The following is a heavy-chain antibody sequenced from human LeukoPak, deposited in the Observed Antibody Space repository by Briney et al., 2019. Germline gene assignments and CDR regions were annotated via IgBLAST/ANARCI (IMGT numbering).Heavy chain of an antibody. V-gene: IGHV3-21*01. CDR1: GFTFSSYS. Sequence: GGSLRLSCAASGFTFSSYSMNWVRQAPGKGLEWVSSISSSSSYIYYADSVKGRFTISRDNAKSSLYLQMNSLRAEDTAVYYCARDPYSSGRYYFDYWGQGTLVTVSS. J-gene: IGHJ4*02. CDR2: ISSSSSYI. CDR3: ARDPYSSGRYYFDY. D-gene: IGHD6-19*01.